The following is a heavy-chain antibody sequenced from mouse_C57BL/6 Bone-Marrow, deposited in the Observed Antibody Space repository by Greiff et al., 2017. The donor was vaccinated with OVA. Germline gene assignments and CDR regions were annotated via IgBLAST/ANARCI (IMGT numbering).Heavy chain of an antibody. V-gene: IGHV5-4*03. CDR2: ISDGGSYT. Sequence: EVKLVESGGGLVKPGGSLKLSCAASGFTFSSYAMSWVRQTPEKRLEWVATISDGGSYTYYPDDVKGRFTISRDNAKNNLYLQMSHLKSEDTAMYYCASYNYAMDYWGQGTSVTVSS. J-gene: IGHJ4*01. D-gene: IGHD1-3*01. CDR1: GFTFSSYA. CDR3: ASYNYAMDY.